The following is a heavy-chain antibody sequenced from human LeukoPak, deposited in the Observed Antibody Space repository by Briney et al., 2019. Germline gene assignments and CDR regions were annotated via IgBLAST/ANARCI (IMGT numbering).Heavy chain of an antibody. Sequence: SETLSLTCAVYGRSFSGYYWSWIRQPPGKGLEWVGEINHSGSTNYNPSLKSRVTISVDTSKNQFSLKLSSVTATDTAVYYCAREDILTGYPEYWGQGTLVTVSS. CDR1: GRSFSGYY. CDR3: AREDILTGYPEY. V-gene: IGHV4-34*01. D-gene: IGHD3-9*01. J-gene: IGHJ4*02. CDR2: INHSGST.